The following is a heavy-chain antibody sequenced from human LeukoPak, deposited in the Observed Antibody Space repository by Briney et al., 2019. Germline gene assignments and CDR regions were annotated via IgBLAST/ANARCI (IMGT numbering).Heavy chain of an antibody. J-gene: IGHJ4*02. CDR2: VYYSGST. CDR1: GGSVSSHY. CDR3: AGADITMVRGVY. D-gene: IGHD3-10*01. Sequence: SETLSLTCTVSGGSVSSHYWSWIRQPPGKGLEWIGYVYYSGSTNYNPSLKSRVTMSVDTSKNQFSLKLNSVTAADTAVYYCAGADITMVRGVYWGQGTLVTVSS. V-gene: IGHV4-59*02.